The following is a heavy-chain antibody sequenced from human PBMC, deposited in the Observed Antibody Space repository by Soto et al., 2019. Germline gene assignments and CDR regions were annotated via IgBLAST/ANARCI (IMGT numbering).Heavy chain of an antibody. CDR3: ARFYNYGYVGAFDV. CDR1: GYSFSSYW. V-gene: IGHV5-51*07. CDR2: IYPGHSDT. Sequence: PGESLKISCKGSGYSFSSYWIGWANQIAVKGLERRGNIYPGHSDTRYSPSFQGQVTISADKSISTAYLQWSSLKASDTAMYYCARFYNYGYVGAFDVWGQGGMVTVS. D-gene: IGHD5-18*01. J-gene: IGHJ3*01.